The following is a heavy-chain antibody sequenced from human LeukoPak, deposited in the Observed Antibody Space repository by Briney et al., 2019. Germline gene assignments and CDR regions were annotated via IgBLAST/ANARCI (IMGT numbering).Heavy chain of an antibody. V-gene: IGHV4-34*01. CDR3: ARPYYYDSRIDP. D-gene: IGHD3-22*01. Sequence: ASETLSLTCAVYGGSFSGYYWSWIRQPLGKGLEWIGEINHSGSTNYNPSLKSRVTISVDTSKNQFSLKLTSVTAADTAVYYCARPYYYDSRIDPWGQGTLVTVSS. J-gene: IGHJ5*02. CDR1: GGSFSGYY. CDR2: INHSGST.